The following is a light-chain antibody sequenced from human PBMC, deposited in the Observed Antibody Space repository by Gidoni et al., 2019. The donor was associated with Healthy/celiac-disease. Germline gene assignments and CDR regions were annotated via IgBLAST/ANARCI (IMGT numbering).Light chain of an antibody. V-gene: IGKV3-20*01. CDR2: GAS. CDR1: QSVVSDY. J-gene: IGKJ2*01. Sequence: DIVLTQSPGNLSLSPGERATLSCRASQSVVSDYLAWYQQKPGQAPRLLIYGASSRATGIPDRFSGSGSGTDFTLTISRLEPEDFAVYYCQHYGGSPLYTFXQXTKLEIK. CDR3: QHYGGSPLYT.